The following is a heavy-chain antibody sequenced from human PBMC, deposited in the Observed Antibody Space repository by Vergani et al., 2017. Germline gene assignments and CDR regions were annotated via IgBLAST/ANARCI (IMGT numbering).Heavy chain of an antibody. CDR3: ARGYSSSWYLIDY. Sequence: QVQLQESGPGLVKPSETLSLTCTVSGGSISSYYWSWIRQPPGKGLEWIGYIYYSGSTNYNPSLKRRVTISVDTSKNQFSLKLSSVTAADTAVYYCARGYSSSWYLIDYWGQGTLVTVSS. V-gene: IGHV4-59*01. J-gene: IGHJ4*02. D-gene: IGHD6-13*01. CDR2: IYYSGST. CDR1: GGSISSYY.